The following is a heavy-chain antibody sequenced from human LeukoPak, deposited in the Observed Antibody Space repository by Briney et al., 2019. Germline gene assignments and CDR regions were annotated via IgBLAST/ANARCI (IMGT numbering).Heavy chain of an antibody. CDR2: IWYDGSNK. D-gene: IGHD6-13*01. CDR3: AREQQLATYYFDY. CDR1: GFTFSSYG. V-gene: IGHV3-33*01. Sequence: PGGSLRLSCAASGFTFSSYGMHWVRQAPGKGLEWLAVIWYDGSNKYYADSVKGRFTISRDNSKNTLYLLMNSLRAEDTAVYYCAREQQLATYYFDYWGQGNLVTVSS. J-gene: IGHJ4*02.